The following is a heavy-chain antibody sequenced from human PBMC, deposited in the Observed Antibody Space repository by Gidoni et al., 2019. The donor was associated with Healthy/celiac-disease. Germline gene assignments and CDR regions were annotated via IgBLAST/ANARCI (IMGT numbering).Heavy chain of an antibody. V-gene: IGHV3-23*01. CDR3: AKKRLIQLWTTFDY. J-gene: IGHJ4*02. CDR2: ISGSGGST. D-gene: IGHD5-18*01. CDR1: GFTFSSYA. Sequence: EVQLLESGGGLVQPGGSLRLSCAASGFTFSSYAMSWVRQAPGKGLEWVTAISGSGGSTYYADSVKGRFTISRDNSKNTLYLQMNSLRAEDTAVYYCAKKRLIQLWTTFDYWGQGTLVTVSA.